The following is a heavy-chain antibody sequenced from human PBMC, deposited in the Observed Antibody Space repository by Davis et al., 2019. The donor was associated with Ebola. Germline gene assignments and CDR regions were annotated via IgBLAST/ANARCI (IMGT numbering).Heavy chain of an antibody. CDR3: ARDLRLGSDY. CDR1: GFTFSSYE. CDR2: TSSSGSTI. V-gene: IGHV3-48*03. Sequence: PGGSLTLSCAASGFTFSSYEMNWVRQAPGKGLEWVSSTSSSGSTIYYADTVKGRFTISRDNAKNSLYLQMNSLRAEDTAVYYCARDLRLGSDYWGQGTLVTVSS. J-gene: IGHJ4*02. D-gene: IGHD3-9*01.